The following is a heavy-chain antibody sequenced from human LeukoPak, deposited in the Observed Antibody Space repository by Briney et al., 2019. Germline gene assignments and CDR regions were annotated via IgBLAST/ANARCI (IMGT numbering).Heavy chain of an antibody. Sequence: GGSLRLSCAASGFTFSNAWMTWVRQAPGKGLVWVSRINSDASNTRYADSVKGRFTISRDNAKNTLYLQMNSLRSEDTAVYYCARDALRSGEDPDYWGQGTLVTVSS. J-gene: IGHJ4*02. CDR3: ARDALRSGEDPDY. V-gene: IGHV3-74*01. CDR2: INSDASNT. D-gene: IGHD3-10*01. CDR1: GFTFSNAW.